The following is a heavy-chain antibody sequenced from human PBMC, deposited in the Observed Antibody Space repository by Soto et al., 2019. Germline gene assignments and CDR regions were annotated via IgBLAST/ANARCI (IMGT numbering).Heavy chain of an antibody. Sequence: LGESLKISCKGSGYSFTSYWISWVRQMPGKGLEWMGRIDPSDSYTNYSPSFQGHVTISADKSISTAYLQWSSLKASDTAIYYCARLYYYDSSGYCMDVWGQGTTVTVSS. D-gene: IGHD3-22*01. CDR1: GYSFTSYW. J-gene: IGHJ6*02. V-gene: IGHV5-10-1*01. CDR2: IDPSDSYT. CDR3: ARLYYYDSSGYCMDV.